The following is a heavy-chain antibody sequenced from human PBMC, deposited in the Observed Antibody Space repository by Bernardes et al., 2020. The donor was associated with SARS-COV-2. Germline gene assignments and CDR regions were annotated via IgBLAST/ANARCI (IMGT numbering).Heavy chain of an antibody. V-gene: IGHV3-30*07. J-gene: IGHJ6*02. Sequence: GGSLRLSCAASGFSYSSYAMHWVRQAPGKGLEWVAVISYDGSNKYYADSVKGRFTISRDNSKNTLYLQMNSLRAEDTAVYYCARSNYYYGMDVWCQGTTVTVSS. CDR1: GFSYSSYA. CDR3: ARSNYYYGMDV. CDR2: ISYDGSNK.